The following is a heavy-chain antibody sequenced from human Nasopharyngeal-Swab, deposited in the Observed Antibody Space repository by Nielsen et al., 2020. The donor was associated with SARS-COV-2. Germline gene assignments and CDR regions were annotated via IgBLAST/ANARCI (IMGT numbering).Heavy chain of an antibody. Sequence: GSLRLSCTVSGGSISSYYWSWIRQPPGKGLEWIGYIYYSGSTNYNPSLKSRVTISVDTSKNQFSLKPSSVTAADTAVYYCARDNTYCGGDCYGMDVWGQGTTVTVSS. CDR2: IYYSGST. CDR1: GGSISSYY. CDR3: ARDNTYCGGDCYGMDV. J-gene: IGHJ6*02. V-gene: IGHV4-59*01. D-gene: IGHD2-21*01.